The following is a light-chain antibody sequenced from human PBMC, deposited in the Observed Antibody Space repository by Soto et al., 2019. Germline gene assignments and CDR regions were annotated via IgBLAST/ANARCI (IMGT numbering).Light chain of an antibody. CDR3: SSYTNSGTYV. CDR2: DVT. V-gene: IGLV2-14*03. CDR1: SSDVGGYNY. Sequence: QSVLTQPASVSGSPGQSITFSCTGTSSDVGGYNYVSWYQQHPGKAPKLMIYDVTNRPSGVSNRFSGSKSGITASLTISGLQAEDEADYYCSSYTNSGTYVFGTGTKLTVL. J-gene: IGLJ1*01.